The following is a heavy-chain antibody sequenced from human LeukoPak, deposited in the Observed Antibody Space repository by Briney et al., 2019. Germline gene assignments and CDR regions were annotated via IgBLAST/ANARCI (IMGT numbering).Heavy chain of an antibody. CDR1: GFTFSSYG. D-gene: IGHD3-22*01. J-gene: IGHJ4*02. V-gene: IGHV3-23*01. Sequence: GGSLRLSCAASGFTFSSYGMSWVRQAPGKGLEWVSAISGSGGSTYYADSVKGRFTISRDNSKNTLYLQMNSLRAEDTAVYYCAKDQTRQYYYDSSGYYYFDYWGQGTLVTVSS. CDR2: ISGSGGST. CDR3: AKDQTRQYYYDSSGYYYFDY.